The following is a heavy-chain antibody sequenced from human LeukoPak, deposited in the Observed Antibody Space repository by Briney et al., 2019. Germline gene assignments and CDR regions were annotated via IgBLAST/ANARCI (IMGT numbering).Heavy chain of an antibody. CDR2: INGDGRNI. V-gene: IGHV3-74*01. CDR1: GFTFSTYW. Sequence: GGSLRLSCAASGFTFSTYWMHWVRQDPRKGLVWVSRINGDGRNINYADSVRGRFTISRDNAKNTLYLQMNTLRVEDTAVYYCTRDLMDYDVSTGLHHYYMDVWGQGTTVTVSS. D-gene: IGHD3-9*01. CDR3: TRDLMDYDVSTGLHHYYMDV. J-gene: IGHJ6*02.